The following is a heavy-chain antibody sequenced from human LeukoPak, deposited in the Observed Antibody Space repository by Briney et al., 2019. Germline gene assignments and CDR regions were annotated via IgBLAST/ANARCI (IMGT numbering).Heavy chain of an antibody. Sequence: ASVKVSCKASGYTFTNYNIHWVRQASGHGLEWMGGMNPNSGNTDSTQKFQGKLSMTRDTSVSTAYMELTSLRSDDTAVYYCARRVADHFDYWGQGTLVPVSS. J-gene: IGHJ4*02. D-gene: IGHD6-19*01. CDR2: MNPNSGNT. CDR1: GYTFTNYN. V-gene: IGHV1-8*01. CDR3: ARRVADHFDY.